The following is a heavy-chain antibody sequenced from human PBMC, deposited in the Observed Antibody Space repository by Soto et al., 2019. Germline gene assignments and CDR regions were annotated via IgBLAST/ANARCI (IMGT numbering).Heavy chain of an antibody. J-gene: IGHJ4*02. CDR2: ISYDGSNK. V-gene: IGHV3-30*18. CDR3: AKRAAADPFDY. CDR1: GFTFSSYG. Sequence: PGGSLRLSCAASGFTFSSYGMHWVRQAPGKGLEWVAVISYDGSNKYYADSVKGRFTISRDNSKNTLYLQMNSLRAENTAVYYCAKRAAADPFDYWGQGTLVTVSS. D-gene: IGHD6-13*01.